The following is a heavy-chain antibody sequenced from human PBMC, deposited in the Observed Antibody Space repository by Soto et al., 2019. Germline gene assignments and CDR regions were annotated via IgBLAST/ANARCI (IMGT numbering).Heavy chain of an antibody. D-gene: IGHD3-3*01. V-gene: IGHV3-30*18. CDR3: AKEVWSGPMDV. Sequence: QVQLVESGGGVVQPARSLRLSCAASGFTFSSYGMHWVRQAPGKGLEWVAVISYDGSNKYYADSVKGRFTISRDNSKNTLYLQMNSLRAEDTAVYYCAKEVWSGPMDVWGQGTTVTVSS. CDR1: GFTFSSYG. J-gene: IGHJ6*02. CDR2: ISYDGSNK.